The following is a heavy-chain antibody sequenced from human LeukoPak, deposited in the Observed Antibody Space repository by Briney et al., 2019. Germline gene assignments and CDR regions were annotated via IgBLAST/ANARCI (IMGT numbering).Heavy chain of an antibody. CDR1: GGTFSSYA. V-gene: IGHV1-69*13. CDR2: IIPIFGTA. Sequence: ASVKVSCKASGGTFSSYAISWVRQAPGQGLEWMGGIIPIFGTANYAQKFQGRVTITADESTSTAYMELSSLRSEDTAVYYCARDPGHSSGWYFDYWGQGTLVTVSS. CDR3: ARDPGHSSGWYFDY. D-gene: IGHD6-19*01. J-gene: IGHJ4*02.